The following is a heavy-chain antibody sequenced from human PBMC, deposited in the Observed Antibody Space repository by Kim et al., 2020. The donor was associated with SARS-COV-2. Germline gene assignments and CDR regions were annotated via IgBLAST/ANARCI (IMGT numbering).Heavy chain of an antibody. CDR1: GDSVSSNSAA. Sequence: SQTLSLTCAISGDSVSSNSAAWNWIRQSPSRGLEWLGRTYYRSKWYNDYAVSVKSRITITPDTSKNQFSLQLNSVTPEDTAVYYCARDPESGSGSYYIANWYFDLWGRGTLVTVSS. V-gene: IGHV6-1*01. J-gene: IGHJ2*01. CDR3: ARDPESGSGSYYIANWYFDL. D-gene: IGHD3-10*01. CDR2: TYYRSKWYN.